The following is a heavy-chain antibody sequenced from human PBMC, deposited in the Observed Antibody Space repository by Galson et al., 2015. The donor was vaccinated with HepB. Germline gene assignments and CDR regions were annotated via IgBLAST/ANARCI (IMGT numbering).Heavy chain of an antibody. V-gene: IGHV1-69*13. Sequence: SVKVSCKASGGTFSSYAISWVRQAPGQGLEWMGGIIPIFGTANYAQKFQGRVTITADESTSTAYMELSSLRSEDTAVYYCARQPDLLGSSFDYYYGMDVWGQGTTVTVSS. CDR3: ARQPDLLGSSFDYYYGMDV. D-gene: IGHD6-6*01. J-gene: IGHJ6*02. CDR2: IIPIFGTA. CDR1: GGTFSSYA.